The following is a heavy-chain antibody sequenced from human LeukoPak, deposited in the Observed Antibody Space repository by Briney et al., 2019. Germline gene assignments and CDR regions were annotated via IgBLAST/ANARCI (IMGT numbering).Heavy chain of an antibody. D-gene: IGHD6-13*01. CDR3: AKNIAAPTTPFDY. J-gene: IGHJ4*02. V-gene: IGHV3-23*01. Sequence: GGPLRLSCAASGFTFSTYAMNWVRQAPGKGREWFSGISGSGGTTYYADSVKGRFTISRDNSKNTLYLQMNYLRAEDTALYYCAKNIAAPTTPFDYWGQGTLVTVSS. CDR2: ISGSGGTT. CDR1: GFTFSTYA.